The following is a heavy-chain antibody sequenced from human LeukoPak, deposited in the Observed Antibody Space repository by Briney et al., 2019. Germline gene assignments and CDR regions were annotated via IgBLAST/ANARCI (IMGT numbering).Heavy chain of an antibody. CDR1: GFTFNSYV. V-gene: IGHV3-30*04. Sequence: GRSLRLSCAASGFTFNSYVMHWVRQAPGKGLEWVGDISHDASNKYYAEFVKGRFTISRDNSKNTLYLQMNSLRAEDTAVYYCARGRGRRGSDAFDIWGQGTMVTVCS. D-gene: IGHD1-26*01. CDR3: ARGRGRRGSDAFDI. J-gene: IGHJ3*02. CDR2: ISHDASNK.